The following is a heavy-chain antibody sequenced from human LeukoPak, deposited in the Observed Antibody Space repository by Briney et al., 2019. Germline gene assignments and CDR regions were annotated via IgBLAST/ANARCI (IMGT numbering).Heavy chain of an antibody. D-gene: IGHD2-21*01. V-gene: IGHV4-34*01. CDR1: GGSISSYY. Sequence: SETLSLTCTVSGGSISSYYWSWIRQPPGKGLEWIGEINHSGSTNYNPSLKSRVTISVDTSKNQFSLKLSSVTAADTAVYYCARNSPAVSNWFDPWGQGTLVTVPS. CDR2: INHSGST. CDR3: ARNSPAVSNWFDP. J-gene: IGHJ5*02.